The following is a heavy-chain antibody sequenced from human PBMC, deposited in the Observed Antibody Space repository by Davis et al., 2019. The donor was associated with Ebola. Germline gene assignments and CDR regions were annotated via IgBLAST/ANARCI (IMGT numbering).Heavy chain of an antibody. CDR3: ARQEDSSGYYYEGYFQH. V-gene: IGHV4-34*01. J-gene: IGHJ1*01. D-gene: IGHD3-22*01. CDR1: GGSSSGYY. CDR2: INHSGST. Sequence: SETLSLTCAVYGGSSSGYYWSWIRQPPGKGLEWIGEINHSGSTNYNPSPKSRVTISVDTSKNQFSLKLSSVTAADTAVYYRARQEDSSGYYYEGYFQHWGQGTLVTVSS.